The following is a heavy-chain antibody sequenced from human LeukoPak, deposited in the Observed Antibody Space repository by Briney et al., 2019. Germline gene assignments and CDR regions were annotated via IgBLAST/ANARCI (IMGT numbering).Heavy chain of an antibody. CDR2: IYYSGST. J-gene: IGHJ5*02. CDR1: GGSISSYY. CDR3: ARVEWGVVNWFDP. D-gene: IGHD3-16*01. Sequence: SETLSLTCTVSGGSISSYYWSWIRQPPGEGLEWIGYIYYSGSTNYNPSLKSRVTISVDTSKNQFSLKLSSVTAADTAVYYCARVEWGVVNWFDPWGQGTLVTVSS. V-gene: IGHV4-59*12.